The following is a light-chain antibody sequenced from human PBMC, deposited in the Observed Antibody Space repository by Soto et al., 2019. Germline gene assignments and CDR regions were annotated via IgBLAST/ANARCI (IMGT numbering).Light chain of an antibody. CDR3: GTWDSSLSARYVV. CDR1: SSNIGNNY. J-gene: IGLJ2*01. V-gene: IGLV1-51*01. CDR2: DNN. Sequence: QSVLTQPPSVSAAPGQKVTISCSGRSSNIGNNYVSWYQQLPGTAHKLLIYDNNKRPSGIPDRFSGSKSGTSATLGITGLQTGDEADYYCGTWDSSLSARYVVFGGGTKFTVL.